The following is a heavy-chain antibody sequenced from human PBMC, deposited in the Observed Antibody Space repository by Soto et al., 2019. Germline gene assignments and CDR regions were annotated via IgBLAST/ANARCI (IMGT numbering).Heavy chain of an antibody. Sequence: EVQLVESGGGLVQPGGSLRLSCAASGFTFSSYSMNWVRQAPGKGLEWVSSITSTSYIYYADSLKGRFTISRDNAKNSLYLQMNSLRAEDTAVYYCASGYYYGSGSIDYWGQGTPVTVSA. CDR3: ASGYYYGSGSIDY. CDR2: ITSTSYI. V-gene: IGHV3-21*06. CDR1: GFTFSSYS. J-gene: IGHJ4*02. D-gene: IGHD3-10*01.